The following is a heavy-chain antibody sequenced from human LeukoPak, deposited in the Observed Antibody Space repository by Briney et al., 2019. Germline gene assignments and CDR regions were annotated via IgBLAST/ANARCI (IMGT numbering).Heavy chain of an antibody. J-gene: IGHJ5*02. D-gene: IGHD1-7*01. CDR2: IYYSGSA. CDR3: ARIRISSPSQNYFDP. V-gene: IGHV4-30-4*07. Sequence: SETLSLTCAVSGGTLNSGGYSWSWIRQSPGKALEWIGYIYYSGSAYYNPSLKCRVDISFDTSKNQFSLRMTSVTAADSAIYFCARIRISSPSQNYFDPWGQGTLVTVSS. CDR1: GGTLNSGGYS.